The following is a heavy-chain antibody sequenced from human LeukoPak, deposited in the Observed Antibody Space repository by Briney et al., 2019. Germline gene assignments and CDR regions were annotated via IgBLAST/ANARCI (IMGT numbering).Heavy chain of an antibody. V-gene: IGHV3-9*01. CDR3: AKGGGYCSSTSCSLSPTFDP. J-gene: IGHJ5*02. Sequence: GRSLRLSCAASGFTFDDYAMHWVRQAPGKGLEWVSGISWNSGSIGYADSVKGRFTISRDNAKNSLYLQMNSLRAEDTALYYCAKGGGYCSSTSCSLSPTFDPWGQGTLVTVSS. CDR2: ISWNSGSI. D-gene: IGHD2-2*01. CDR1: GFTFDDYA.